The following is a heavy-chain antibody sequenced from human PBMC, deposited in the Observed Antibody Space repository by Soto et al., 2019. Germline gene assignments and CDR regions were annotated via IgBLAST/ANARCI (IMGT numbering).Heavy chain of an antibody. CDR3: ATQVRRSPIVAGTGGDY. J-gene: IGHJ4*02. V-gene: IGHV3-11*01. D-gene: IGHD6-19*01. CDR2: ISSSGSTI. Sequence: QVQLVESGGGLVKPGGSLRLSCAASGFTFSDYYMSWIRQAPGKGLEWVSYISSSGSTIYYADSVKGRFTISRDNAKNSLYLQMNSLGAEDTAVYYCATQVRRSPIVAGTGGDYWGQGTRVTVSS. CDR1: GFTFSDYY.